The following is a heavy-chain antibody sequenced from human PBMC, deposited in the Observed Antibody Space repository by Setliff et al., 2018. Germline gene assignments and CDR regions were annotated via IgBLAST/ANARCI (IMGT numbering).Heavy chain of an antibody. CDR1: GFTFSGYS. D-gene: IGHD3-10*01. V-gene: IGHV1-24*01. CDR3: APLTRRYGSGSYPFDY. J-gene: IGHJ4*02. Sequence: GGSLRLSCEASGFTFSGYSMNWVRQAPGKGLEWMGGFDPEDGETIYAQKFQGRVTMTEDTSTDTAYMELSSLRSEDTGVYYCAPLTRRYGSGSYPFDYWGQGTLVTVSS. CDR2: FDPEDGET.